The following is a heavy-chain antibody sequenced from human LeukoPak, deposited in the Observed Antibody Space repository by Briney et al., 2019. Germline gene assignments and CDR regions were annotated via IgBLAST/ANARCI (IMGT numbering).Heavy chain of an antibody. CDR3: ARGRPIFGVVNNWFDP. CDR2: INPNGGST. V-gene: IGHV1-46*01. J-gene: IGHJ5*02. D-gene: IGHD3-3*01. Sequence: ASVKVSCKASGYTFTSYYIHWVRQAPGQGFEWMGIINPNGGSTSYAQKFQGRVTMTRDTSTSTVYLELSNLRSEDTAVYYCARGRPIFGVVNNWFDPWGQGTLVTVSS. CDR1: GYTFTSYY.